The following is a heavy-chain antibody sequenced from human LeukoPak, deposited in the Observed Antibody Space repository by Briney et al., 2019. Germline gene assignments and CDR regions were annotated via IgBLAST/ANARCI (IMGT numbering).Heavy chain of an antibody. CDR1: GFTFSSYA. J-gene: IGHJ6*03. D-gene: IGHD1-26*01. CDR2: ISSNGGST. Sequence: PGGSLRLSCAASGFTFSSYAMHWVRQAPGKGLEYVSAISSNGGSTYYANSVKGRFTISRDNSKNTLYLQMGSLRAEDMAVYYCARVPRNERIVGATTYYYYYMDVWGKGTTVTISS. V-gene: IGHV3-64*01. CDR3: ARVPRNERIVGATTYYYYYMDV.